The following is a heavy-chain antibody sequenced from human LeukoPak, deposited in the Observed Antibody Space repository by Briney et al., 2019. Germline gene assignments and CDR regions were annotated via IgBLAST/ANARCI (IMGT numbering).Heavy chain of an antibody. Sequence: PSETLSLTCTVSGVSISSSSYYWGWIRQPPGKGLEWIGSIYYSGSTYYNPSLKSRVTISVDTSKKRFSLKVNSVTAADTAVYYCARAKGKNNSGYYVSGYFDYWGQGTLVIVSS. CDR2: IYYSGST. CDR3: ARAKGKNNSGYYVSGYFDY. J-gene: IGHJ4*02. CDR1: GVSISSSSYY. V-gene: IGHV4-39*01. D-gene: IGHD3-22*01.